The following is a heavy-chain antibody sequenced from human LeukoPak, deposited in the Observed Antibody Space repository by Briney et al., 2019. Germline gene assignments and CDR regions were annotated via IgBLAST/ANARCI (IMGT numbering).Heavy chain of an antibody. Sequence: GGSLRLSCAASGFTFSNYEMNWVRQAPGKGLEWVSYISSSGTIINYADSVKGRFTISRDNAKNSLYLQTNSLRAEDTAVYHCVRFLGYCSGSTCYGVGNYGMDVWGKGTTVIVSS. CDR2: ISSSGTII. V-gene: IGHV3-48*03. CDR1: GFTFSNYE. CDR3: VRFLGYCSGSTCYGVGNYGMDV. J-gene: IGHJ6*04. D-gene: IGHD2-2*01.